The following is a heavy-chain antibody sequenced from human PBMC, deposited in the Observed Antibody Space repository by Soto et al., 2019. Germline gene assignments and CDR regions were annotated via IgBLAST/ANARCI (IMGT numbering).Heavy chain of an antibody. J-gene: IGHJ4*02. CDR3: VREDGVVGASSAFDS. V-gene: IGHV3-21*02. Sequence: EVQLVESGGGLVAPGGSLRLSCVASGFALTTYTMNWVRQAPGTGLEWVSSINGRSNYKYYSDSVKGRFTVSRDNAQNSLFLQMSRLGPEDTAVYYCVREDGVVGASSAFDSWGQGTQVTVSS. CDR2: INGRSNYK. D-gene: IGHD1-26*01. CDR1: GFALTTYT.